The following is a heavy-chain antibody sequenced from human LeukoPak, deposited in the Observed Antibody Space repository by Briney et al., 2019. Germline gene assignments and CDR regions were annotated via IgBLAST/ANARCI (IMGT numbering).Heavy chain of an antibody. CDR1: GFTFSSYA. Sequence: GGSLRLSCAGSGFTFSSYAMNWVRQAPGKGLEWVSGISGSGGSTYYADSVKGRFTISRDNTKNTLYLQMNSLRAEDAAIYYCAKDRIWSGYSKYYFDCWGQGTLVTVSS. CDR3: AKDRIWSGYSKYYFDC. J-gene: IGHJ4*02. V-gene: IGHV3-23*01. D-gene: IGHD3-3*01. CDR2: ISGSGGST.